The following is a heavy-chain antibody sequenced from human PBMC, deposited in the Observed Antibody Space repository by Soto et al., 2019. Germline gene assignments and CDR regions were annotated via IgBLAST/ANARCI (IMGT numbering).Heavy chain of an antibody. CDR3: ARLGLTIFGVVTYYYYGMDV. J-gene: IGHJ6*02. V-gene: IGHV1-3*01. CDR1: GYTFTSYA. D-gene: IGHD3-3*01. CDR2: INAGNGNT. Sequence: GASVKVSCKASGYTFTSYAMHWVRQDPGQRLEWMGWINAGNGNTKYSQKFQGRVTITRDTSASTAYMELSSLRSEDTAVYYCARLGLTIFGVVTYYYYGMDVWGQGTTVTVSS.